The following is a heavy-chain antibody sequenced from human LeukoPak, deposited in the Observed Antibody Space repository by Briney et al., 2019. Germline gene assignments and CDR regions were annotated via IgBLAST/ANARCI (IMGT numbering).Heavy chain of an antibody. CDR1: GFTFSSYA. Sequence: GGSLRLSCAASGFTFSSYAMSWVRQAPGKGLEWVSAISGSGGSTYYADSVKGRFTISRDNSKNTLYLQMNSLRAEDTAVYYCAKVLTDERYYDSSGYLSWGQGTLVTVSS. CDR3: AKVLTDERYYDSSGYLS. CDR2: ISGSGGST. D-gene: IGHD3-22*01. V-gene: IGHV3-23*01. J-gene: IGHJ4*02.